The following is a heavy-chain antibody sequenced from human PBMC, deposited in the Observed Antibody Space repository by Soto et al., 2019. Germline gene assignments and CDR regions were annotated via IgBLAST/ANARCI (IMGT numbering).Heavy chain of an antibody. CDR2: ISGSGGST. Sequence: GGSLRLSCAASGFTFSTYAMSWVCQAPGKGLEWVSSISGSGGSTYYADSVKGRFTISRDNSKNTLYLQMNSLRAEDTAVYYCAKYPSGISSSSNYGMDVWGQGTTVTVSS. D-gene: IGHD6-6*01. J-gene: IGHJ6*02. CDR3: AKYPSGISSSSNYGMDV. CDR1: GFTFSTYA. V-gene: IGHV3-23*01.